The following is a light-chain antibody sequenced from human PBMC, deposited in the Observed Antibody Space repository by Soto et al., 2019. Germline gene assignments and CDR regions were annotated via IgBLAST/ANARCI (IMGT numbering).Light chain of an antibody. CDR2: RAS. CDR1: QNSDRW. V-gene: IGKV1-5*03. J-gene: IGKJ2*03. Sequence: DIHMTKSPSTLSASVGDRVVITCRASQNSDRWLAWYQQKPRKAPQLQIYRASIPESGVPPRFSGSGSGTEFTLTITSLQRDDFATYFCQHYNSYPYSVGQGTKLEI. CDR3: QHYNSYPYS.